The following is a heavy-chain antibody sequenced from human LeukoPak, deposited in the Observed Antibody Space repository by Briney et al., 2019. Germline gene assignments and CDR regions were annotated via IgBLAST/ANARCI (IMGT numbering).Heavy chain of an antibody. Sequence: GGSLRLSCAASGFTFSSYSMNWIRQAPGKGQEWVPSISSSTSYIYYADSVKGRFTISKDNAKNSLYLQMNSLRAEDTAVYYCARAGGSTVSHSDYWGQGTLVTVSS. CDR1: GFTFSSYS. V-gene: IGHV3-21*01. CDR3: ARAGGSTVSHSDY. J-gene: IGHJ4*02. CDR2: ISSSTSYI. D-gene: IGHD4-17*01.